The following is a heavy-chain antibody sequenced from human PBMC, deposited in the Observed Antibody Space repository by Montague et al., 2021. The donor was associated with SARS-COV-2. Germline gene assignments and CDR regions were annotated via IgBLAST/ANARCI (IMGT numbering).Heavy chain of an antibody. Sequence: SETLSLTCTVSGDSISGYYWSWLRQSAGKGLEWFRCNHNRGSTSYYPSLIRRVTMSVDKSKYQLSLKLSSVTSAETAVYYCARDQGRSNWNYLDYWGQGTLVTVSS. CDR2: NHNRGST. CDR1: GDSISGYY. CDR3: ARDQGRSNWNYLDY. D-gene: IGHD1-20*01. J-gene: IGHJ4*02. V-gene: IGHV4-4*07.